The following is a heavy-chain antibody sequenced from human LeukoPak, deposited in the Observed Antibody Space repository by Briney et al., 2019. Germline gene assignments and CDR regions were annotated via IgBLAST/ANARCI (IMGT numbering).Heavy chain of an antibody. CDR2: IYHSGST. CDR1: GGSISSGGYS. D-gene: IGHD5-12*01. CDR3: ARQRHSGYDY. Sequence: PSQILSLTCAVSGGSISSGGYSWSWIRQPPGKGLEWIGYIYHSGSTYYNPSLKSRVTISVDRSKNQFSLKLSSVTAADTAVYYCARQRHSGYDYWGQGTLVTVSS. V-gene: IGHV4-30-2*01. J-gene: IGHJ4*02.